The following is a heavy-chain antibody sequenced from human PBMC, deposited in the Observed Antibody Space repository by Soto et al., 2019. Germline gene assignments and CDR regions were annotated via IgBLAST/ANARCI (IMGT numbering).Heavy chain of an antibody. J-gene: IGHJ4*02. CDR1: GGTFSSYA. Sequence: SVKVSCKASGGTFSSYAISWVRQAPGQGLEWMGGIIPIFGTANYAQKFQGRVTITADESTSTAYMELSSLRSEDTAVYYCARANQPDSHYYYDSSGTPEPFDYWGQGTLVTVSS. V-gene: IGHV1-69*13. CDR2: IIPIFGTA. D-gene: IGHD3-22*01. CDR3: ARANQPDSHYYYDSSGTPEPFDY.